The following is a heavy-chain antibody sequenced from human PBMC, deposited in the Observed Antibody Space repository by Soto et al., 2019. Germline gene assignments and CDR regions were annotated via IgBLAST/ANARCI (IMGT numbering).Heavy chain of an antibody. CDR3: VRNWRYYGGDYYYGMDA. CDR2: IYWDDDE. J-gene: IGHJ6*02. Sequence: SGPYAGEPTQTLTLTCTFSGFSLNTGGVGVGWVRQPRGKAMEWLALIYWDDDERYRPSLRSRLNITKDTINNQVVLTMTNMDPEDTATYYCVRNWRYYGGDYYYGMDAWGQGTTVTVSS. CDR1: GFSLNTGGVG. D-gene: IGHD3-10*01. V-gene: IGHV2-5*02.